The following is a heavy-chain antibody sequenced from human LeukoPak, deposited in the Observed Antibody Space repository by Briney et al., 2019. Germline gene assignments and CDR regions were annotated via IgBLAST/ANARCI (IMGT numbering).Heavy chain of an antibody. D-gene: IGHD6-13*01. V-gene: IGHV4-39*07. CDR3: ARVATLVSSSWTDY. J-gene: IGHJ4*02. CDR2: IYYSGST. Sequence: SETLSLTCTVSGGSISSSSYYWGWIRQPPGKGLEWIGSIYYSGSTYYNPSLKSRVTISVDTSKNQFSLKLSSVTAADTAVYYCARVATLVSSSWTDYWGQGTLVTVSS. CDR1: GGSISSSSYY.